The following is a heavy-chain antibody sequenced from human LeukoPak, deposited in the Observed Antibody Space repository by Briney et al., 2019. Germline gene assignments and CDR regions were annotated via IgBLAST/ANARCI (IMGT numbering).Heavy chain of an antibody. CDR2: IYHDGNT. V-gene: IGHV4-4*02. CDR1: GGSISSSPW. Sequence: SETLSLTCAVSGGSISSSPWCSWVRQPPGKGLEWIGTIYHDGNTDYNPSLKSRVTISVDKSKNQLSLKLTSVTAADTAVYYCAREPHDSDAVPGIWGHGTMVTVSS. CDR3: AREPHDSDAVPGI. J-gene: IGHJ3*02. D-gene: IGHD2-15*01.